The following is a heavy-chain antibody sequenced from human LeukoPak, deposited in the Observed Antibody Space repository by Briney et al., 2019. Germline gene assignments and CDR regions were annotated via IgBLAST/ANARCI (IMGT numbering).Heavy chain of an antibody. Sequence: PGRSLRLSCAASGFTFSSYGMHWVRQAPGKGLEWVAVIWYDGSNKYYADSVKGRFTISRDNSKNTLYLQMNSLRAEDTAVYYCARGRRLGELSVPQHFDYRGQGTLVTVSS. CDR1: GFTFSSYG. CDR3: ARGRRLGELSVPQHFDY. D-gene: IGHD3-16*02. J-gene: IGHJ4*02. V-gene: IGHV3-33*01. CDR2: IWYDGSNK.